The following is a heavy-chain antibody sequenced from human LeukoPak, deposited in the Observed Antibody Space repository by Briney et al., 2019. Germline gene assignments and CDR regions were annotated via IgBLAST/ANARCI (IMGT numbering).Heavy chain of an antibody. CDR2: ISANNGNT. CDR3: ARVGVVVPSAWFDP. Sequence: ASVKVSCKASGYNFGIFGMSWVRQAPGQGLEWMGWISANNGNTKYAQKLQGRVTMTTDTSTSTAYMELRSLRSDDTAVYYCARVGVVVPSAWFDPWGQGTLVTVPS. V-gene: IGHV1-18*01. CDR1: GYNFGIFG. D-gene: IGHD2-2*01. J-gene: IGHJ5*02.